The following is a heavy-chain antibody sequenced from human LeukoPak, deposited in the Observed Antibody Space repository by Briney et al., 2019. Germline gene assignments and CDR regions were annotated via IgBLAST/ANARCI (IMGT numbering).Heavy chain of an antibody. CDR3: ARVPYYGTGDYGMDV. V-gene: IGHV4-4*02. CDR2: IYHSGST. Sequence: SGTLSLTCAVSGGSISSNWWSWVRQPPGKGLEWIGEIYHSGSTNYNPSLKSRVTISVDKSKNQFSLKLSSVIAADTAVYYCARVPYYGTGDYGMDVWGKGTTVTVSS. J-gene: IGHJ6*04. D-gene: IGHD3-10*01. CDR1: GGSISSNW.